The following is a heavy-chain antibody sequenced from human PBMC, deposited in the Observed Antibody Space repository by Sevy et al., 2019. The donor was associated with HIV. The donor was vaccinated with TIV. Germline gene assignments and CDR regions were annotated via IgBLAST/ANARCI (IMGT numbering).Heavy chain of an antibody. CDR2: ISQSGGTT. D-gene: IGHD4-17*01. Sequence: QLGGSLRLSCAASGFIFSSYEMSWVRQAPGKGLEWVSHISQSGGTTYYSDPVKGRFTISRDNDKNSLYLQMNSLRAEDTAIYYCSRDLPPSATTVAHFDYWGQGTLVTVSS. V-gene: IGHV3-48*03. J-gene: IGHJ4*02. CDR3: SRDLPPSATTVAHFDY. CDR1: GFIFSSYE.